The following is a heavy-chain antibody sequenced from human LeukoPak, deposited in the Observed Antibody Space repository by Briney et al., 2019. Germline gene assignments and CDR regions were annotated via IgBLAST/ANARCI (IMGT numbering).Heavy chain of an antibody. CDR2: IFYSGST. J-gene: IGHJ5*02. CDR3: ARVRXSNXVGXXXWFDP. CDR1: GGSISSYY. V-gene: IGHV4-59*01. D-gene: IGHD4-11*01. Sequence: SGTLSLTCTVSGGSISSYYWSWIRQPPGKGLEWIGYIFYSGSTNYNPSLKSRVTISVDTSKNQFSLKLSSVTAADTAVYYCARVRXSNXVGXXXWFDPWGQGXLVTVS.